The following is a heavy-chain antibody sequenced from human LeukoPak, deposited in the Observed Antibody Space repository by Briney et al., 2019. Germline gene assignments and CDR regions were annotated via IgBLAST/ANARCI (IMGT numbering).Heavy chain of an antibody. J-gene: IGHJ4*02. D-gene: IGHD3-3*01. V-gene: IGHV3-23*01. CDR1: GFTFSSYA. CDR2: ISGSGGST. Sequence: GGSLRLSCAASGFTFSSYAMSWVRQAPGKGLEWVSAISGSGGSTYYADSVKGRFTTSRDNSKNTLYLQMNSLRAEDTAVYYCAKKGDFWSGPGVFDYWGQGTLVTVSS. CDR3: AKKGDFWSGPGVFDY.